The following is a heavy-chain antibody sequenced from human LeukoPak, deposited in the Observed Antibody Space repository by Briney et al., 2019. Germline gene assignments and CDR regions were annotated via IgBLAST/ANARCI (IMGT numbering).Heavy chain of an antibody. Sequence: GGSLRLSCAASGFTFSSYEMNWVRQAPGKGLEWVSYTSSSGSSIYYADSVKGRFTISRDNAKNSLYLQMNSVRAEDTAVYYCATRYCSSTSCPYGGDAFDIWGQGTMVTVSS. CDR2: TSSSGSSI. D-gene: IGHD2-2*01. CDR3: ATRYCSSTSCPYGGDAFDI. CDR1: GFTFSSYE. V-gene: IGHV3-48*03. J-gene: IGHJ3*02.